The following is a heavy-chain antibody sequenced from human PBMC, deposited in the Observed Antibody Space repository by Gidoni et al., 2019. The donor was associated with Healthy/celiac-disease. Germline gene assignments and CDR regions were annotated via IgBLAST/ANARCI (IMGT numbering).Heavy chain of an antibody. CDR3: ARDQYSSGSEGYYYYGMDV. D-gene: IGHD6-19*01. CDR2: IKQDGSEK. CDR1: GFTFSSYW. J-gene: IGHJ6*02. Sequence: EVQLVESGGGLVQPGGSLRLSCAASGFTFSSYWMSWVRQAPGKGLEWVANIKQDGSEKYYVDSVKGRFTISRDNAKNSLYLQMNSLRAEDTAVYYCARDQYSSGSEGYYYYGMDVWGQGTTVTVSS. V-gene: IGHV3-7*01.